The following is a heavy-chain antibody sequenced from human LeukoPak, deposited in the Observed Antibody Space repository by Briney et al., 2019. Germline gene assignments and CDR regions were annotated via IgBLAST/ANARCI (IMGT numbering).Heavy chain of an antibody. CDR1: GGTFSSYA. CDR3: ARGSVAYCGGDCYRLDYYYGMGV. J-gene: IGHJ6*02. D-gene: IGHD2-21*02. V-gene: IGHV1-69*13. Sequence: SVKVSCKASGGTFSSYAISWVRQAPGQGLEWMGGIIPIFGTANYAQKFQGRVTITADESTSTAYMELSSLRSEDTAVYYCARGSVAYCGGDCYRLDYYYGMGVWGQGTTVTVSS. CDR2: IIPIFGTA.